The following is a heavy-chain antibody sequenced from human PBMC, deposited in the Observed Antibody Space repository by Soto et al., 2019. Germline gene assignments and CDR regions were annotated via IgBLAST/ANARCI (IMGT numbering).Heavy chain of an antibody. Sequence: SETLSLTCTVSGGSISSYYWSWIRQPPGKGLEWIGYIYYSGSTNYNPSLKSRVTISVDTSKNQFSLKLSSVTAADTAVYYCAREQVPAALPGWFDPWGQGTLVTVSS. V-gene: IGHV4-59*01. CDR3: AREQVPAALPGWFDP. J-gene: IGHJ5*02. D-gene: IGHD2-2*01. CDR1: GGSISSYY. CDR2: IYYSGST.